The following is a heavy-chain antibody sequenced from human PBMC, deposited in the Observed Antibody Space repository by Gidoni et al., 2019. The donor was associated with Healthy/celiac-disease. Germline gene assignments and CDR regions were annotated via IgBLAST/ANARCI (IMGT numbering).Heavy chain of an antibody. D-gene: IGHD2-8*01. V-gene: IGHV4-34*01. Sequence: QVQLQQWGAGLLKPSETLSLTCAVYGGSFSGYYWSWIRQPPGKGLEWIGEINHSGSTNYNPSLKSRVTISVDTSKNQFSLKLSSVTAADTAVYYCARVVLMVYAAPVYYMDVWGKGTTVTVSS. CDR3: ARVVLMVYAAPVYYMDV. J-gene: IGHJ6*03. CDR2: INHSGST. CDR1: GGSFSGYY.